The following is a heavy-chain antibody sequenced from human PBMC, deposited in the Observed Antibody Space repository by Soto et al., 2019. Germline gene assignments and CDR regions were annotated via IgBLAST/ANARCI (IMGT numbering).Heavy chain of an antibody. V-gene: IGHV1-69*13. D-gene: IGHD3-22*01. CDR1: GGTFSSYA. CDR2: IIPIFGTA. J-gene: IGHJ4*02. Sequence: SVKVSCKASGGTFSSYAISWVRQAPGQGLEWMGGIIPIFGTANYAQKFQGRVTITADESTSTAYMELSSLRSEDTAVYYCASSGYDSSGYYLFDYWGQGTLVTVSS. CDR3: ASSGYDSSGYYLFDY.